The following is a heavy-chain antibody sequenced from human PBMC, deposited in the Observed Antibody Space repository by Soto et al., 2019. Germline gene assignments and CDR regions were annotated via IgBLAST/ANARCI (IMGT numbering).Heavy chain of an antibody. CDR3: ARSGSGSGWL. J-gene: IGHJ4*02. V-gene: IGHV4-61*01. CDR1: GGSVSSGHFY. Sequence: SETLSLTCTVSGGSVSSGHFYWSWIRQPPGKGLEWIGYIYYSGSTKYNPSLRSRVTILVDTSKNQFSLKLTSVTAADTAVYYCARSGSGSGWLGGQGTLVTVSS. CDR2: IYYSGST. D-gene: IGHD6-19*01.